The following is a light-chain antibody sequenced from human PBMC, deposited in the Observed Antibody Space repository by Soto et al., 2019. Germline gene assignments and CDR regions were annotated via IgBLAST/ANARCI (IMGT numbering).Light chain of an antibody. CDR2: KAS. Sequence: DIQMTQSPSNLSGSVGDRVTITCRASQTISSWLAWYQQKPGKAPKLLIYKASTLKSGVPSRFSGSGSGTEFTLTISSLQPDEFATYYCQHYNSYSEAVGQGNKVDIK. V-gene: IGKV1-5*03. CDR3: QHYNSYSEA. CDR1: QTISSW. J-gene: IGKJ1*01.